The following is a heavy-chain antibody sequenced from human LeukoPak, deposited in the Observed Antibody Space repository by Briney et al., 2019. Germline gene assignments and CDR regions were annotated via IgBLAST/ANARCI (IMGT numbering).Heavy chain of an antibody. CDR3: AKPISGGLAVSADSFDP. J-gene: IGHJ5*02. D-gene: IGHD6-19*01. V-gene: IGHV3-23*01. CDR1: GFAFNFYA. CDR2: INASGGNT. Sequence: PGGTLRLSCAASGFAFNFYAMTWVRQAPGKGLQWVSTINASGGNTYYADSVRGLFTISRDNSKDTLYLQLYSLTAEDTAIYYCAKPISGGLAVSADSFDPWGQGTLVTVSS.